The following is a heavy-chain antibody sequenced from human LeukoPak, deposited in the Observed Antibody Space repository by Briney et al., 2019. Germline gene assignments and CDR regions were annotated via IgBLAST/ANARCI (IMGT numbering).Heavy chain of an antibody. CDR2: INPNSCGT. CDR3: ARGVYYDFWSGYFGTAYNWFEP. J-gene: IGHJ5*02. V-gene: IGHV1-2*02. CDR1: GYTFTRYY. Sequence: ASVKVSCKASGYTFTRYYMHWVRQAPGQGLEWMGWINPNSCGTNYAQKVQGRVTMTRDTSISTAYMELSSLRSDDTAVYYCARGVYYDFWSGYFGTAYNWFEPWGQGNLGTVSS. D-gene: IGHD3-3*01.